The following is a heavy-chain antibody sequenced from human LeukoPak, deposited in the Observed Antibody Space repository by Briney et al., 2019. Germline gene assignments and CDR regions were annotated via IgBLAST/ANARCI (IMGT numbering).Heavy chain of an antibody. CDR3: ATTSGYYFDY. Sequence: SETLSLTCTVSGYSISSGYHWGWIRQPPGKGLEWIGSIYYSGSTYYNPSLKSRVSISLDTSKNQFSLKVTSVTAADTAVYYCATTSGYYFDYWGQG. CDR2: IYYSGST. D-gene: IGHD3-10*01. J-gene: IGHJ4*02. V-gene: IGHV4-38-2*02. CDR1: GYSISSGYH.